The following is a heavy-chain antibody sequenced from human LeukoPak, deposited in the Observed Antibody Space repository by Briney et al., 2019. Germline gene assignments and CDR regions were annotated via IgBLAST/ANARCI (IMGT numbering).Heavy chain of an antibody. D-gene: IGHD4-17*01. J-gene: IGHJ6*04. Sequence: SETLSLTCAVYGGSFSGYYWSWIRQPPGKGLEWIGEINHSGSTNYNPSHKSRVTISVDTSKNQFSLKLSSVTAADTAVYYCARMDYGPYYYYGMDVWGKGTTVTVSS. CDR3: ARMDYGPYYYYGMDV. CDR2: INHSGST. V-gene: IGHV4-34*01. CDR1: GGSFSGYY.